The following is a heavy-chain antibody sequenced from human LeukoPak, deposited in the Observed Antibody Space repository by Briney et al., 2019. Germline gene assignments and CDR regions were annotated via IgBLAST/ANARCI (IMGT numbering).Heavy chain of an antibody. J-gene: IGHJ4*02. D-gene: IGHD3-22*01. CDR1: GGSISSSSYY. CDR2: IYYSGST. V-gene: IGHV4-39*01. Sequence: SETLSLTCTVFGGSISSSSYYWGWIRQPPGKGLEWIGSIYYSGSTYYNPSLKSRVTISVDTSKNQFSLKLSSVTAADTAVYYCASYPDYYDSSGYFDYWGQGTLVTVSS. CDR3: ASYPDYYDSSGYFDY.